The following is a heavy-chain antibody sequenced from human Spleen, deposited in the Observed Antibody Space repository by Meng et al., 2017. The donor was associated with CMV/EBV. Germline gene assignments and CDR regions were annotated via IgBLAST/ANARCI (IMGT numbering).Heavy chain of an antibody. CDR1: GGTFSSYA. J-gene: IGHJ4*02. CDR2: IIPIFGTA. V-gene: IGHV1-69*12. D-gene: IGHD1-7*01. CDR3: ARVKDVHGWNYVGFDY. Sequence: QVQLVQAGAEVKKPGSSVKVSCKASGGTFSSYAISWVRQAPGQGLEWMGGIIPIFGTANYAQKFQGRVTITADESTSTAYMELSSLRSEDTAVYYCARVKDVHGWNYVGFDYWGQGTLVTVSS.